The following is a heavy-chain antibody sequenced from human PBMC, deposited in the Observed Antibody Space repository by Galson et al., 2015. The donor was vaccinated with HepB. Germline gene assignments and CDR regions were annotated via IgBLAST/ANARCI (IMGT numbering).Heavy chain of an antibody. Sequence: SLRLSCAASGFTFSSYAMHWVRQAPGKGLEWVAVISYDGSNKYYADSVKGRFTTSRDNSKNTLYLQMNSLRAEDTAVYYCARDGGDCPFDYWGQGTLVTVSS. CDR3: ARDGGDCPFDY. J-gene: IGHJ4*02. CDR1: GFTFSSYA. CDR2: ISYDGSNK. V-gene: IGHV3-30-3*01. D-gene: IGHD2-21*02.